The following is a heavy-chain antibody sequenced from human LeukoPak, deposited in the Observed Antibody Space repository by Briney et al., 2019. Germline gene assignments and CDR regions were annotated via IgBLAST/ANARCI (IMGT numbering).Heavy chain of an antibody. V-gene: IGHV3-23*01. Sequence: PGGSLRLSCAASGFTFSSYAMSWVRQAPGKGLEWVSAISGSGGSTYYADSVKGRFTISRDNSKNTLYLQMNSLRAEDTAVYYCAKGTGDSSGYYAPHFDYWGQGTLVTVSS. CDR2: ISGSGGST. CDR3: AKGTGDSSGYYAPHFDY. J-gene: IGHJ4*02. CDR1: GFTFSSYA. D-gene: IGHD3-22*01.